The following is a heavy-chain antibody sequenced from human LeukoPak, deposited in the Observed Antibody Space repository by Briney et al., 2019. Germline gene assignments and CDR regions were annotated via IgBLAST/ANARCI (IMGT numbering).Heavy chain of an antibody. J-gene: IGHJ6*02. V-gene: IGHV3-7*01. CDR2: INPDGSET. CDR1: GFSFSNSW. CDR3: RTSAARGGMDA. D-gene: IGHD6-13*01. Sequence: PGGSLRLSCAASGFSFSNSWMSWVRQAPGQGLEWVANINPDGSETSYVDSVKGRFTISRDNAKNSLFLQMNSLRVDDTAMYYCRTSAARGGMDAWAQGTTVTVSS.